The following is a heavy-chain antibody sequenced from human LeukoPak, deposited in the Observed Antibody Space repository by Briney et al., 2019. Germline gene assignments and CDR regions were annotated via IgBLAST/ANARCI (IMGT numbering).Heavy chain of an antibody. CDR3: ARLNRYGDYEY. D-gene: IGHD4-17*01. Sequence: SETLSLTCTVSGGSISSDNYYWSWIRQHPGKGLEWIGFIYYSGRTQYNPSLKSRVTLSVDTSKKQFSLNLSSVTAADTAVYYCARLNRYGDYEYWGQGTLVTVSS. CDR2: IYYSGRT. CDR1: GGSISSDNYY. V-gene: IGHV4-31*03. J-gene: IGHJ4*02.